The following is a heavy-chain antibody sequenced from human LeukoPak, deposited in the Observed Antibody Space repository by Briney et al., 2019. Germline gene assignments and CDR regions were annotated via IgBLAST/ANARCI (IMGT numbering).Heavy chain of an antibody. Sequence: SETLSLTCTVSGGSISSSSYYWGWIRQPPGKGLEWIGSIYYSGSTYYNPSLKSRVTISVDTSKNQFSLKLSSVTAADTAVYYCARDIIAGTAMVYFDYWGQGTLVTVSS. V-gene: IGHV4-39*07. CDR1: GGSISSSSYY. J-gene: IGHJ4*02. D-gene: IGHD5-18*01. CDR3: ARDIIAGTAMVYFDY. CDR2: IYYSGST.